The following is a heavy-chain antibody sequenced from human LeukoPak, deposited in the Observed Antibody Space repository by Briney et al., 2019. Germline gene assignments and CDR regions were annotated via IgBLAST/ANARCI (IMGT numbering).Heavy chain of an antibody. D-gene: IGHD5-18*01. V-gene: IGHV4-4*07. CDR3: ATTERGYGAFDI. J-gene: IGHJ3*02. CDR1: GGSISSYY. Sequence: SETLSLTCSVSGGSISSYYWSCIRQPAGKGLEWIGRIHTSGSTNYSPSLKSRVTMSVDTSKNQFSLKVSFVTAADTAVYCCATTERGYGAFDIWGQGTMVTVSS. CDR2: IHTSGST.